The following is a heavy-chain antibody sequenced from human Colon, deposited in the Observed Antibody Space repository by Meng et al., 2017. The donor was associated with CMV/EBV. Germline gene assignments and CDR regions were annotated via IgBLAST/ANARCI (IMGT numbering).Heavy chain of an antibody. D-gene: IGHD6-19*01. V-gene: IGHV3-21*01. CDR3: AKPPIAVAGKYFDY. Sequence: GESLKISCAASGFTFSNYSINWVRQAPGKGLECISSMSSSGIYTYYADSVKGRFTMSRDNAKESVYLQMNSLRAEDTAVYYCAKPPIAVAGKYFDYWGQGTLVTVSS. CDR1: GFTFSNYS. CDR2: MSSSGIYT. J-gene: IGHJ4*02.